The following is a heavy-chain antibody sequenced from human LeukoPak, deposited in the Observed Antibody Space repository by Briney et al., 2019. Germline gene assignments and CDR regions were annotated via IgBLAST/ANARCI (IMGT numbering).Heavy chain of an antibody. V-gene: IGHV3-23*01. CDR1: GFTFSTYS. CDR3: AKDYRYYYDSTGC. CDR2: IMGRVGRT. Sequence: PGGSLRLSCAASGFTFSTYSMNWVRQAPGKGLEWVPAIMGRVGRTYYADYVKGRFPISRDNSKNTLYLQMNSLRAEDTAVYYCAKDYRYYYDSTGCWGQGTLVTVSS. D-gene: IGHD3-22*01. J-gene: IGHJ4*02.